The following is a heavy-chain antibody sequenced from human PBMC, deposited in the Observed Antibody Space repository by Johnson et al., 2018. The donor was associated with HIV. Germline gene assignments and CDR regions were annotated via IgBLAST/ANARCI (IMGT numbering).Heavy chain of an antibody. D-gene: IGHD1-26*01. CDR1: GFTFSNYW. CDR2: IKEDGSDE. V-gene: IGHV3-7*01. CDR3: AKDPYSGSPIDI. Sequence: VQLVESGGGLVQPGGSLRLSCEASGFTFSNYWMSWVRQAPGKGLEWVANIKEDGSDEYYVESVEGRLTISRDNSKNTLYLQMNSLRAEDTAVYYCAKDPYSGSPIDIWGEGTMVTVSS. J-gene: IGHJ3*02.